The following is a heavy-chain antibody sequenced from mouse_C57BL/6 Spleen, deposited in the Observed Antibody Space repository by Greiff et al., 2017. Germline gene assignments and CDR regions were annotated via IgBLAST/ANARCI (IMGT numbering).Heavy chain of an antibody. D-gene: IGHD1-1*01. CDR3: TRDNYGSRYYFDY. CDR1: GFTFSSYA. J-gene: IGHJ2*01. CDR2: ISSGGDYI. Sequence: EVMLVESGEGLVKPGGSLKLSCAASGFTFSSYAMSWVRQTPEKRLEWVAYISSGGDYIYYADTVKGRCTISRDNARNTLYLQMSSLKSEDTAMYYCTRDNYGSRYYFDYWSQGTTLTVSS. V-gene: IGHV5-9-1*02.